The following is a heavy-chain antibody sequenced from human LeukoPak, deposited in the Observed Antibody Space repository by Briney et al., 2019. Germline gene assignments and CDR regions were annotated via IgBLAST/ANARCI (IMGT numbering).Heavy chain of an antibody. CDR1: GFTFSSYA. CDR2: ISGSGGST. J-gene: IGHJ6*04. Sequence: GGSLRLSCAASGFTFSSYAMGWVRQAPGKGLEWASAISGSGGSTYYADSVKGRFTISRDNSKNTLYLQMNSLRAEDTAVYYCAKDELIVVPAAMVDVWGKGTTVTVSS. V-gene: IGHV3-23*01. CDR3: AKDELIVVPAAMVDV. D-gene: IGHD2-2*01.